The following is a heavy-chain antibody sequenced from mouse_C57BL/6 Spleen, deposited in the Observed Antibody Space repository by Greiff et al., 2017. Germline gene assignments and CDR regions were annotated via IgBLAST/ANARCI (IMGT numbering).Heavy chain of an antibody. Sequence: QVQLQQPGAELVKPGASVKMSCKASGYTFTSYWITWVKQRPGQGLEWIGDIYPGSGSTNYNEKFKGKATLTVDTSSSTSYMQLSSLTSADSSVYYCARWGIYYDNYYALDYWGQGTTVTVSS. V-gene: IGHV1-55*01. D-gene: IGHD2-4*01. J-gene: IGHJ4*01. CDR2: IYPGSGST. CDR1: GYTFTSYW. CDR3: ARWGIYYDNYYALDY.